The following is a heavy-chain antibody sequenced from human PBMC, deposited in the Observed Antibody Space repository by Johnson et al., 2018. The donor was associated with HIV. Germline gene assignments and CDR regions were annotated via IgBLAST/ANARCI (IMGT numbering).Heavy chain of an antibody. CDR1: GFTFSSYA. J-gene: IGHJ3*01. CDR2: ISYDGSNK. Sequence: QVQLVESGGGVVQPGRSLRLSCAASGFTFSSYAMHWVRQAPGKGLEWVAVISYDGSNKYYADSVKGRFTISRDNSKNTLYLQMNSLRAEDTALYYCAREDLYDLGGQGTMVTVSS. V-gene: IGHV3-30*04. CDR3: AREDLYDL. D-gene: IGHD1-1*01.